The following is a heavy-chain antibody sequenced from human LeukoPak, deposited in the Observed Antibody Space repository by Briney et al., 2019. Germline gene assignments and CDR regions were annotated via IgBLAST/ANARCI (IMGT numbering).Heavy chain of an antibody. CDR2: IRYDGSNK. CDR3: ARGGYGYNFFDY. J-gene: IGHJ4*02. D-gene: IGHD5-24*01. CDR1: GFTFSSYV. Sequence: GGSLRLSCAASGFTFSSYVMHWVRQAPGKGLEWVAFIRYDGSNKYYADSVKGRFTISRDNSKNTLYLQMNSLRAEDTAVYYCARGGYGYNFFDYWGQGTLVTVSS. V-gene: IGHV3-30*02.